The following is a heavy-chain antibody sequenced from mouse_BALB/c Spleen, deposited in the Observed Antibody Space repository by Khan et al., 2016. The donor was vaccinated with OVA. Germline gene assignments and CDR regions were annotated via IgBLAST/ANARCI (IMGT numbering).Heavy chain of an antibody. D-gene: IGHD2-14*01. Sequence: EVQLQQPGPDLVKPGASVKISCKASGYSFTLYYMSWVKQSHGKSLEWIGRVNPNTDNINYNQEFKGKAILTVDKSSNTAYMELRSLTSEDSVVYFCARGYDFFASWGQGTLVTVSA. V-gene: IGHV1-26*01. CDR3: ARGYDFFAS. CDR1: GYSFTLYY. J-gene: IGHJ3*01. CDR2: VNPNTDNI.